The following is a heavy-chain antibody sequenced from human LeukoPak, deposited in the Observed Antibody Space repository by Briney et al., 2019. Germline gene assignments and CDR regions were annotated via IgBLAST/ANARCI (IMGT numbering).Heavy chain of an antibody. CDR1: GFTFSSYA. J-gene: IGHJ4*02. D-gene: IGHD2-2*01. Sequence: TGGSLRLSCAASGFTFSSYAMSWVRQAPGKGLEWVSAISGSGGSTYYADSVKGRFTISRDNSKNTPYLQMNSLRAEDTALYYCAKRSCSSTSCSYFDYWGQGTLVTVSS. CDR2: ISGSGGST. CDR3: AKRSCSSTSCSYFDY. V-gene: IGHV3-23*01.